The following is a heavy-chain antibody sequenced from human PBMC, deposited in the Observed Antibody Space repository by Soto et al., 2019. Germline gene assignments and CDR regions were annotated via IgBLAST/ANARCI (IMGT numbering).Heavy chain of an antibody. J-gene: IGHJ4*02. CDR2: IAVGSGYT. CDR1: GFTFTSSA. V-gene: IGHV1-58*01. D-gene: IGHD2-8*01. CDR3: AADATAWQQMVPSDY. Sequence: SVKVSCKASGFTFTSSAFQWVRQARGQRLEWIGWIAVGSGYTNYAQRFQDRVTLTRDMSTATTYMELSRLTSEDTAIYYCAADATAWQQMVPSDYWGQGTLGTVS.